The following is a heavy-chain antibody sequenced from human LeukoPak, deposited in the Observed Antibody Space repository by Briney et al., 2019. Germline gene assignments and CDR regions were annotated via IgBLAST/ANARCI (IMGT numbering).Heavy chain of an antibody. V-gene: IGHV4-59*01. J-gene: IGHJ3*02. CDR1: GGSISSYY. D-gene: IGHD2-15*01. Sequence: SETLSLTCTVSGGSISSYYWNWIRQPPGKGLEWIGNIYYSGSTNYSPSLNSRVTISVDTSKNQFSLKLSSVTAADTALYYCARLLPSQSDAFDIWGQGTMVTVSS. CDR3: ARLLPSQSDAFDI. CDR2: IYYSGST.